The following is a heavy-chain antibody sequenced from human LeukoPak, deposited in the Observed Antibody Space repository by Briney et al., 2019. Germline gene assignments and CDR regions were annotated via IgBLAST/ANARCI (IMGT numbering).Heavy chain of an antibody. CDR3: AKDDVTGFGDYDAFDI. CDR1: GFTLSRYA. D-gene: IGHD4-17*01. CDR2: LVDTGST. Sequence: GGSLRLSCAASGFTLSRYAMSWVRQAPGKGLEWVSALVDTGSTYYIDSVKGRFTISRDNSKNALFLQMSSLRAEDTAVYFCAKDDVTGFGDYDAFDIWGQGTLVTVSS. J-gene: IGHJ3*02. V-gene: IGHV3-23*01.